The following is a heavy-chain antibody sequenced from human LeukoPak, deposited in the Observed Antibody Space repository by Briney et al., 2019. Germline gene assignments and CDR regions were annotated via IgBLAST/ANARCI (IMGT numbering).Heavy chain of an antibody. D-gene: IGHD3-22*01. CDR1: GFTFSSYA. V-gene: IGHV3-30-3*01. Sequence: PGGSLRLSCAASGFTFSSYAMHWVRQAPGKGLEWVAVISYDGSNKYYADSVKSRFTISRDNSKNTLYLQMNSLRAEDTAVYYCARDRVYYDSSGYYRRINWFDPWGQGTLVTVSS. J-gene: IGHJ5*02. CDR2: ISYDGSNK. CDR3: ARDRVYYDSSGYYRRINWFDP.